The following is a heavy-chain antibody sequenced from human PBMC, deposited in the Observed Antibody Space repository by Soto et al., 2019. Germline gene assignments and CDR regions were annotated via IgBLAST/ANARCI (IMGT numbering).Heavy chain of an antibody. CDR1: GFTFSSYA. CDR2: ISGSGGST. Sequence: GGSLRLSCAASGFTFSSYAMSWVRQAPGKGLEWVSAISGSGGSTYYADSVKGRFTISRDISKNTLYLQMNSLRAEDTAVYYCAKGYSEFVGYMDVWGKGTTVTVSS. D-gene: IGHD6-13*01. V-gene: IGHV3-23*01. J-gene: IGHJ6*03. CDR3: AKGYSEFVGYMDV.